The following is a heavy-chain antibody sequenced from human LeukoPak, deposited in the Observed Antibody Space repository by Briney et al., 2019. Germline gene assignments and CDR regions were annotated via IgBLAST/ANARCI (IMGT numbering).Heavy chain of an antibody. Sequence: SETLSLTCTVSGGSISSSTYYWGWIRQPPGKGLEWIGSIFDSGYTYYNASLKSRVTMSIDTSKNQFSLKLTSVTAADTAVYYCARPRESQRGSSPFVYWGQGMLVTVSS. CDR1: GGSISSSTYY. CDR3: ARPRESQRGSSPFVY. V-gene: IGHV4-39*01. D-gene: IGHD6-6*01. CDR2: IFDSGYT. J-gene: IGHJ4*02.